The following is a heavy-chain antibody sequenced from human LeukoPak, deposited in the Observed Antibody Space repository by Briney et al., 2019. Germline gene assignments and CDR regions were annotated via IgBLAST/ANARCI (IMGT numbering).Heavy chain of an antibody. CDR1: GFTVSSNY. D-gene: IGHD3-3*01. CDR3: ARVYYDFWSGYYHLDY. V-gene: IGHV3-66*02. CDR2: IYSGGST. Sequence: QPGGSLRLSCAASGFTVSSNYMGWVRQAPGKGLEWVSVIYSGGSTYYADSVKGRFTISRDNSKNTLYLQMNSLRAEDTAVYYCARVYYDFWSGYYHLDYWGQGTLVTVSS. J-gene: IGHJ4*02.